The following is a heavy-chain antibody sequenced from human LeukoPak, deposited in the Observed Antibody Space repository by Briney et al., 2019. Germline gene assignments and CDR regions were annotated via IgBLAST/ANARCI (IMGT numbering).Heavy chain of an antibody. CDR2: IYYSGST. V-gene: IGHV4-59*08. D-gene: IGHD2-15*01. CDR1: GGTINSYY. J-gene: IGHJ3*02. CDR3: VRHLSAGRPAFDI. Sequence: SGTLCLTCTVSGGTINSYYWSWIRQPPGKGLEWIGYIYYSGSTNYNPSLMSRVIISVDTSNNKFSLMLTSLDAADTAVYYCVRHLSAGRPAFDIWGQGTMVTVSS.